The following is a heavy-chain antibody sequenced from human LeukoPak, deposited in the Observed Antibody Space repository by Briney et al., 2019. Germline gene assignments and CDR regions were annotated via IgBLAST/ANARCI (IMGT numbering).Heavy chain of an antibody. J-gene: IGHJ4*02. CDR1: GYTFTIYG. D-gene: IGHD3-16*01. Sequence: ASVKVSSKASGYTFTIYGISWVRQAPGQGLEWMGWISAYNGNTDYAQSLQGRVTMTIATSTSTVYMELRSLRSDDTAVYYCARDVGRSYDLDYWGQGTLVTVSS. CDR2: ISAYNGNT. V-gene: IGHV1-18*01. CDR3: ARDVGRSYDLDY.